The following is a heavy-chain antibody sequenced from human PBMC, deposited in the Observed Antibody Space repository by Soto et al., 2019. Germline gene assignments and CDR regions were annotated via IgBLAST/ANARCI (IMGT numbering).Heavy chain of an antibody. CDR1: GFTFSSYA. D-gene: IGHD3-3*01. Sequence: QVQLVESGGGVVQPGRSLRLSCAASGFTFSSYAMHWVRQAPGKGLEWVAVISYDGSNKYYADSVKGRFTISRDNSKNTLYLQMNSLRAEDTAVYYCARDLGYDFWSGYYTYNWFDPWGQGTLVTVSS. CDR2: ISYDGSNK. J-gene: IGHJ5*02. CDR3: ARDLGYDFWSGYYTYNWFDP. V-gene: IGHV3-30-3*01.